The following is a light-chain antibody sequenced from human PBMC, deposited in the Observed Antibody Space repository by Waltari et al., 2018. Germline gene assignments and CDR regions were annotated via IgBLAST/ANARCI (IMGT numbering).Light chain of an antibody. J-gene: IGLJ3*02. CDR1: SGHSSNV. CDR2: VNSDGTH. Sequence: QLVLTQSPSASASLGASVKLTCTLSSGHSSNVIAWLQQQPEKGPRFLMKVNSDGTHSKGGEIPDRFSGSSSGAERYLPISSLQSEDEADYYCQTGGHGTWVFGGGTKLTVL. V-gene: IGLV4-69*01. CDR3: QTGGHGTWV.